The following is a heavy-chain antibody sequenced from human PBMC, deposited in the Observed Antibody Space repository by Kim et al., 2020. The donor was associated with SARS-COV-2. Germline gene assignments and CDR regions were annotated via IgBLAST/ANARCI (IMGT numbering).Heavy chain of an antibody. CDR2: INPNSGST. Sequence: ASVKVSCKASGYTFTGYYMHWVRQAPGQGLEWMGWINPNSGSTNYAQKFQGRVTMTRDTSISTAYMELSRLRSDDTAVYYCAREKIAVAGTEFEYWGQGTLVTVST. CDR1: GYTFTGYY. D-gene: IGHD6-19*01. V-gene: IGHV1-2*02. J-gene: IGHJ4*02. CDR3: AREKIAVAGTEFEY.